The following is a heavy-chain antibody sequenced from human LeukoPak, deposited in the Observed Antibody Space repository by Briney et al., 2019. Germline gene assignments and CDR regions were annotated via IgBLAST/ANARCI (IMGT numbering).Heavy chain of an antibody. V-gene: IGHV1-8*02. CDR3: ARGRLVRGDYLDY. D-gene: IGHD3-10*01. Sequence: GASVKVSCKASGYTFTSYGISWVRQAPGQGLEWLGWMNPDSGDSGSAHKFQGRVTMTRDTSTSTAYIELTSLRSDDTAVYFCARGRLVRGDYLDYWGQGALVTVSS. J-gene: IGHJ4*02. CDR1: GYTFTSYG. CDR2: MNPDSGDS.